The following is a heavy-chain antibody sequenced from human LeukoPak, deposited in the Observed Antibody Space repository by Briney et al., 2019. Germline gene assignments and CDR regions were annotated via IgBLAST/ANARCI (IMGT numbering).Heavy chain of an antibody. J-gene: IGHJ4*02. CDR3: ARVGDEVAYTRGYLDY. CDR1: GLAFSTYS. V-gene: IGHV3-53*04. Sequence: GGSLRLSCAASGLAFSTYSMSWVRQAPGKGLEWVSVIYMGGNTFYADSVKGRFTISRHTSKNTLYLQMNSLRAEDTAVYYCARVGDEVAYTRGYLDYWGQGTLVTVSS. D-gene: IGHD3-16*01. CDR2: IYMGGNT.